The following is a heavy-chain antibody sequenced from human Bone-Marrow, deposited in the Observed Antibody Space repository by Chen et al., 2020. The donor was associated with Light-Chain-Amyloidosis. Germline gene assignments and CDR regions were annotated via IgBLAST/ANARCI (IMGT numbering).Heavy chain of an antibody. CDR3: ARDLRNYYDSSGYYLDAFNI. Sequence: QVQLVQSGPVVKKPGSSVNVSCKASGGNFRSYGINWVRQAPGQGLEGMGGIIPLFGATNYAQKFQARVIITAEKSTKTAYMELSSLISEDTAIYYCARDLRNYYDSSGYYLDAFNIWGQGTLVTVSS. D-gene: IGHD3-22*01. V-gene: IGHV1-69*06. CDR2: IIPLFGAT. J-gene: IGHJ3*02. CDR1: GGNFRSYG.